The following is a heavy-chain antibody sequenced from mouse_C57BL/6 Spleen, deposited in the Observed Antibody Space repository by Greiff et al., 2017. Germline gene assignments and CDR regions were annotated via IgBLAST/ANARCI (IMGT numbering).Heavy chain of an antibody. CDR1: GYTFTSYW. CDR2: IDPSDSYT. Sequence: VQLQQPGAELVMPGASVKLSCKASGYTFTSYWMHWVKQRPGQGLEWIGEIDPSDSYTNYNQKFKGKSTLTVDKSSSTAYMQLSSLTSEDSAVYYCARGDYGSSGFDYWGQGTTLTVSS. D-gene: IGHD1-1*01. CDR3: ARGDYGSSGFDY. V-gene: IGHV1-69*01. J-gene: IGHJ2*01.